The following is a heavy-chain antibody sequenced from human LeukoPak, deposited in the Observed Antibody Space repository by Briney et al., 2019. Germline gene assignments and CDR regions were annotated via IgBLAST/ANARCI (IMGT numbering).Heavy chain of an antibody. CDR1: GFTFGDYA. CDR2: IRSKAYGGTT. CDR3: TRVNWNARPIDY. J-gene: IGHJ4*02. Sequence: GGSLRLSCTASGFTFGDYAMSWFRQAPGKGLEWVGFIRSKAYGGTTEYAASVKGRFTISRDDSKSIAYLQMNSLKTEDTAVYYRTRVNWNARPIDYWGQGTLVTVSS. V-gene: IGHV3-49*03. D-gene: IGHD1-20*01.